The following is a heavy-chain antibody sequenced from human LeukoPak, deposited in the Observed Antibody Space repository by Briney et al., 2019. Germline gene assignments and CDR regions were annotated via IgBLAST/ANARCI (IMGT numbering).Heavy chain of an antibody. CDR3: ARDGNLDY. V-gene: IGHV3-21*01. CDR2: ISSSRSYI. J-gene: IGHJ4*02. Sequence: GGSLRLSGAASGFTFSNYSMNWVRQPPGKGLEWVSSISSSRSYIYYADSVKGRFTISRDNAKNSLYLQLNSLRADDTAVYYCARDGNLDYWGQGTLVTVSS. CDR1: GFTFSNYS.